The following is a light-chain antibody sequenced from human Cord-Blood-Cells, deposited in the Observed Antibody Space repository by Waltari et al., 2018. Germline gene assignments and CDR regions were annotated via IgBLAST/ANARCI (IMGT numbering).Light chain of an antibody. Sequence: DIVMTQSPDSLAVSLGERATINCKSSPSVLYSSNNKNYLAWYQQKPGQPPKLLIYWASTRESGVPDRFNGSGSGTDFTLTISSLQAEDVAVYYCQQYYSTPYTFGQGTKLEIK. J-gene: IGKJ2*01. CDR1: PSVLYSSNNKNY. V-gene: IGKV4-1*01. CDR2: WAS. CDR3: QQYYSTPYT.